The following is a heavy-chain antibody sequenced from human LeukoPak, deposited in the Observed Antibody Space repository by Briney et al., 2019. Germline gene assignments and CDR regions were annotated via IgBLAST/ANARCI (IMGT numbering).Heavy chain of an antibody. J-gene: IGHJ6*02. Sequence: GGSLRLSCAASGFIFSTNAMCWVRQAPGKGLEWVSGFGGDGKTYYADSVKGRFTISRDNSKNMLYLQMNSLRDEDTALYYCAKDLWGWSGMDVWGQGTTVTVSS. V-gene: IGHV3-23*01. CDR2: FGGDGKT. CDR3: AKDLWGWSGMDV. D-gene: IGHD6-19*01. CDR1: GFIFSTNA.